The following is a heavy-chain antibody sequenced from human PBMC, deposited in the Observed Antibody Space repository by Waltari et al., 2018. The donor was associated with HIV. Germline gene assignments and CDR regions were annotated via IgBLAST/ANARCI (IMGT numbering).Heavy chain of an antibody. CDR3: AREGLLAAAGTGLDY. D-gene: IGHD6-13*01. CDR2: ISYDGSNK. V-gene: IGHV3-30-3*01. Sequence: VQLVESGGGVVQPGRSLRLSCAASGFTFSSYAMHWVRQAPGKGLEWVAVISYDGSNKHYADSVKGRFTISRDNSKNTLYLQMNSLRAEDTAVYYCAREGLLAAAGTGLDYWGQGTLVTVSS. CDR1: GFTFSSYA. J-gene: IGHJ4*02.